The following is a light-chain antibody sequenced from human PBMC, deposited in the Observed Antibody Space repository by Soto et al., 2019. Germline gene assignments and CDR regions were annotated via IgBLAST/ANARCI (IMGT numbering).Light chain of an antibody. Sequence: DIQMTQSPSTLSASVGDRVSITCRASQSVSTWLAWYQQKPGKAPQLLIFKASTLESGVPSRFSGSGSGTEFTLTITSRQPDDCVAYYCRQYNVHSPWTFGQGTKVEIK. J-gene: IGKJ1*01. CDR3: RQYNVHSPWT. CDR1: QSVSTW. V-gene: IGKV1-5*03. CDR2: KAS.